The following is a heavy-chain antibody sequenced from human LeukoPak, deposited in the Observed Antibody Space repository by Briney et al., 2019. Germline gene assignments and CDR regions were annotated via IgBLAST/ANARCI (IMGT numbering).Heavy chain of an antibody. D-gene: IGHD3-22*01. CDR2: MNPNRGNT. J-gene: IGHJ4*02. CDR1: GYTFTNYD. V-gene: IGHV1-8*03. Sequence: ASVKVSCKASGYTFTNYDVNWVRQATGQGLEWMGYMNPNRGNTGYAQKFQGRLTITRNTSISTAYMELSSLRSEDTAVYYCARDYFNSSGYYYLPGYWGQGTLFTVSS. CDR3: ARDYFNSSGYYYLPGY.